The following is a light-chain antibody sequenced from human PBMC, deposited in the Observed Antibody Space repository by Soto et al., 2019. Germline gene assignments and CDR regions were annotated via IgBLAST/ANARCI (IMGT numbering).Light chain of an antibody. CDR2: DTS. V-gene: IGKV3-15*01. CDR1: QNVNNN. J-gene: IGKJ4*01. CDR3: QQYNNWPLT. Sequence: EIVMTQSPATLSVSPGERATLSCRASQNVNNNLAWYQQKPGQAPRLLIYDTSTRATGIPVRFSGSGSGTEFTLTISSLQSEDFAVYYCQQYNNWPLTFGGGTKVEIK.